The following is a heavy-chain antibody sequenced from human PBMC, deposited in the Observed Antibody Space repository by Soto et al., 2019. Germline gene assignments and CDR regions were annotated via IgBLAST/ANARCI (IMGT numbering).Heavy chain of an antibody. CDR1: GGSISSYY. V-gene: IGHV4-59*01. J-gene: IGHJ4*02. CDR3: ARAIVGAPGDFDY. CDR2: IYYSGST. Sequence: PSETLSLTCTVSGGSISSYYWSWIRQPPGKGLEWIGYIYYSGSTNYNPSLRSRVTISVDTSKNQFSLKLSSVTAADTAVYYCARAIVGAPGDFDYWGQGTLVTVSS. D-gene: IGHD1-26*01.